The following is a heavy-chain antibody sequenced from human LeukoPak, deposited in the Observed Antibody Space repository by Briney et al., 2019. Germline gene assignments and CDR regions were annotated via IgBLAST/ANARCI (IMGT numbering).Heavy chain of an antibody. V-gene: IGHV1-69*05. D-gene: IGHD5-24*01. CDR3: ARGMGWLQDY. J-gene: IGHJ4*02. Sequence: ASVKVSCKASGGTFSSYAISWVRQAPGQGLEWMGGIIPIFGTANYAQKFQGRVTITTDESTNTAYMELSSLRSEDTAVYYCARGMGWLQDYWGQGTLVTVSS. CDR1: GGTFSSYA. CDR2: IIPIFGTA.